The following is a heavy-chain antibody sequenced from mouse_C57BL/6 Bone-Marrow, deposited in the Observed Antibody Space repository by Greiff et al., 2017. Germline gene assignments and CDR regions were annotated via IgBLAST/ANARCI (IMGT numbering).Heavy chain of an antibody. CDR1: GFNIKDDY. Sequence: VQLKQSGAELVRPGASVKLSCTASGFNIKDDYIHWVKQRPEQGLEWIGWIDPEIGDTEYASKFQGKATIKSDTSSNTAYLQLSSLTSEDTAVYYFSSFDGNYFDFWGQGTPLTVAS. CDR3: SSFDGNYFDF. CDR2: IDPEIGDT. V-gene: IGHV14-4*01. J-gene: IGHJ2*01. D-gene: IGHD2-3*01.